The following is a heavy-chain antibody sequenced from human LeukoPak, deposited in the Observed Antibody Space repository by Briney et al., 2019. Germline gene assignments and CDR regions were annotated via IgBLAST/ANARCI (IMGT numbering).Heavy chain of an antibody. J-gene: IGHJ4*02. D-gene: IGHD6-19*01. CDR3: ARVRAIAVAGTLDY. CDR1: GFTFSSYG. Sequence: GGSLRLSCAASGFTFSSYGMHWVRQAPGKGLEWVAVIWYDGNNKYYADSVKGRFTISRDNSKNTLYLQMNSLRAEDTAVYYCARVRAIAVAGTLDYWGQGTLVTVSS. V-gene: IGHV3-33*01. CDR2: IWYDGNNK.